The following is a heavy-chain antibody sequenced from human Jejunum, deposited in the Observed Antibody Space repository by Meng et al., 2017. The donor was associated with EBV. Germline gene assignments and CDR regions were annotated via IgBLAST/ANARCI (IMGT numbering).Heavy chain of an antibody. Sequence: QVQLQGAGPRLENPSGTLSLTCVVSGGSISDNDWWSGVRQPPGKGLEWLGEIYHGGGTNYNPSLESRVTISVDKSKNQFSLKLNSVTVADTAVYYCAGNGYYALEYWGPGILVTVSS. CDR3: AGNGYYALEY. CDR2: IYHGGGT. CDR1: GGSISDNDW. D-gene: IGHD3-22*01. V-gene: IGHV4-4*02. J-gene: IGHJ4*02.